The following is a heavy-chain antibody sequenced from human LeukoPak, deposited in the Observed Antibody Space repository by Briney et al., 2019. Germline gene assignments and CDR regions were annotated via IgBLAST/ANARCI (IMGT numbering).Heavy chain of an antibody. J-gene: IGHJ4*02. V-gene: IGHV3-7*03. D-gene: IGHD3-22*01. CDR1: GFTFSNFW. Sequence: GGSLRLSCAASGFTFSNFWMSWVRRAPGKGLEWVANIKQDGSEKYYVDSVKGRFTISRDNAKKSLYLQMNRLRAEDTAVYYCARGFAHYDSSNYDYWGQGTLVTVSS. CDR2: IKQDGSEK. CDR3: ARGFAHYDSSNYDY.